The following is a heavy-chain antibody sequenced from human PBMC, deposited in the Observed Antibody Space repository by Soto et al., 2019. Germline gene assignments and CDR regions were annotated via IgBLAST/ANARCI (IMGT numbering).Heavy chain of an antibody. D-gene: IGHD6-13*01. J-gene: IGHJ5*02. CDR3: ASPRYSSSWSQYNWFDP. CDR1: GGSFSGYY. V-gene: IGHV4-34*01. Sequence: SETLSLTCAVYGGSFSGYYWSWIRQPPGKGLEWIGEINHSGSTNYNPSLKSRVTISVDTSKNQFSLKLSSVTAADTAVYYCASPRYSSSWSQYNWFDPWGQGTQVTVLL. CDR2: INHSGST.